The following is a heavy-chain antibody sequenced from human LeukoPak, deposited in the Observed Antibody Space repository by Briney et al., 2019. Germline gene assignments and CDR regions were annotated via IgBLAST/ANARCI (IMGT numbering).Heavy chain of an antibody. CDR2: IYYSGST. Sequence: SETLSLTCTVSGGSISSYYWSWIRQPPGKGLEWIGYIYYSGSTNYNPSLKSRVTISVDTSKNQFSLKLSSVTAADTAVYYCARGHPPFDPWGQGTLVTVSS. CDR1: GGSISSYY. J-gene: IGHJ5*02. CDR3: ARGHPPFDP. V-gene: IGHV4-59*01.